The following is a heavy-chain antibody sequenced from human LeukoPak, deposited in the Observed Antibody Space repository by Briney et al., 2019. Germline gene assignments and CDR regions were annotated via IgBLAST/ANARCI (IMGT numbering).Heavy chain of an antibody. CDR3: ARTGRFDWNFDS. CDR2: ISSSGTAI. Sequence: GGSLRLSCAASGFTFTSYEMNWVRQAPGKGLEWVSYISSSGTAIYHADSVKGRFTISRDNAQNSLFLQMDSLRAEDTAVYYCARTGRFDWNFDSWGQGTLVTVSS. CDR1: GFTFTSYE. D-gene: IGHD1-1*01. J-gene: IGHJ4*02. V-gene: IGHV3-48*03.